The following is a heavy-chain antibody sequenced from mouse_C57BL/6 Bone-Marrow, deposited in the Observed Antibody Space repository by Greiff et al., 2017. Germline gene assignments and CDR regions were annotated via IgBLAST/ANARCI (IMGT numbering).Heavy chain of an antibody. D-gene: IGHD1-1*01. J-gene: IGHJ4*01. V-gene: IGHV1-82*01. CDR3: ARGYYGSSSRDAMDY. CDR1: GYAFSSSW. Sequence: VQLQQSGPELVKPGASVKISCKASGYAFSSSWMNWVKQRPGKGLEWIGRIYPGDGDTNYNGKFKGKATLTADTSSNTAYLQLSSLTSEDTAIYYCARGYYGSSSRDAMDYWGQGTSVTVSS. CDR2: IYPGDGDT.